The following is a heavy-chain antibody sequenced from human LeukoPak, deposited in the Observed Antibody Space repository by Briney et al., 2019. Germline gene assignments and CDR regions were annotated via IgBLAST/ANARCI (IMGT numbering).Heavy chain of an antibody. J-gene: IGHJ4*02. CDR1: GYGFTSYW. V-gene: IGHV5-51*01. CDR3: ARPRSGYWFDY. Sequence: GASLKISCKGSGYGFTSYWIGWGRPMPGKGLEWMGIIYPGDSDTRYSPSFQGQVTISADKSISTAYLQWSSLKASDTAMYYCARPRSGYWFDYWGQGTLVTVSS. CDR2: IYPGDSDT. D-gene: IGHD3-22*01.